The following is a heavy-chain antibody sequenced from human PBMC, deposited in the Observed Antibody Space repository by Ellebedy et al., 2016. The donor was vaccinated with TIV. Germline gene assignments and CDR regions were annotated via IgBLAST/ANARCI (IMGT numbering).Heavy chain of an antibody. CDR1: GYTFTSYD. CDR3: AVHRGYSSSWYEDY. Sequence: AASVKVSCKASGYTFTSYDINWVRQATGQGLEWMGWMNPNSGNTGYAQKFQGRVTMTRNTSISTAYMELSSLRSEDTAVYYCAVHRGYSSSWYEDYWGQGTLVTVSS. V-gene: IGHV1-8*01. CDR2: MNPNSGNT. D-gene: IGHD6-13*01. J-gene: IGHJ4*02.